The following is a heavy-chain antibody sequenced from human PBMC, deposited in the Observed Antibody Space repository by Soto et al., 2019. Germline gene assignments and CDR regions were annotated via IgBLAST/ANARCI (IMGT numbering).Heavy chain of an antibody. D-gene: IGHD3-3*01. CDR1: TFVFSVYS. V-gene: IGHV3-30-3*01. CDR3: ARDKDQYEFGGGTLDS. CDR2: ISHDGANK. Sequence: QVQLVESGGGVVQPERSLRLSCTTSTFVFSVYSLHWVRQAPGKGLEWVALISHDGANKYYADSVKGRFTISRDNSKDRLYLQMNSLRPEDTAVYFCARDKDQYEFGGGTLDSWGQGTLVTVSA. J-gene: IGHJ4*02.